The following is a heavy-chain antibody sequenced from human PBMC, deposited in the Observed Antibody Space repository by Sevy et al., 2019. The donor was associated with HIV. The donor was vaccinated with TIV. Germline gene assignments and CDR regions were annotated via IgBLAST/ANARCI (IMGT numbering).Heavy chain of an antibody. CDR1: GFTFSTYW. J-gene: IGHJ4*02. Sequence: GGSLRLSCAASGFTFSTYWMTWVRQAPGKGLEWVANIKQDGTDTNYVDSVRGRFTISRDNGRNLLYLHMNSLLAEDTAVYFCARALADWGSFHYSSWGRGVLVTVSS. CDR3: ARALADWGSFHYSS. V-gene: IGHV3-7*01. D-gene: IGHD3-16*01. CDR2: IKQDGTDT.